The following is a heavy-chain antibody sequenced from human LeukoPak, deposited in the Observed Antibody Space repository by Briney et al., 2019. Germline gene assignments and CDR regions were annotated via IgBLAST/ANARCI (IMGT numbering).Heavy chain of an antibody. J-gene: IGHJ4*02. CDR3: AKGGIVGATPLDY. V-gene: IGHV3-9*01. D-gene: IGHD1-26*01. CDR1: GFTFDDYA. Sequence: GRSLRLSCAASGFTFDDYAMHWVRQAPGKGLEWVSGISWNGGSIDYADSVKGRFTISRDNAKNSLYLQMNSLRAEDTAVYYCAKGGIVGATPLDYWGQGTLVTVSS. CDR2: ISWNGGSI.